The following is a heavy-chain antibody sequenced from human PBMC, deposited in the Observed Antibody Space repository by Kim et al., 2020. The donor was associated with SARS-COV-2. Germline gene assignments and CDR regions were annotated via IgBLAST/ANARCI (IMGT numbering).Heavy chain of an antibody. Sequence: SETLSLICTVSGGSISSGGYYWSWIRQHPGKGLEWIGYIYYSGSTYYNPSLKSRVTISVDTSKNQFSLKLSSVTAADTAVYYCARVPILRIAAREKGEDAFDIWGQGTMVTVSS. V-gene: IGHV4-31*03. D-gene: IGHD6-6*01. CDR1: GGSISSGGYY. J-gene: IGHJ3*02. CDR3: ARVPILRIAAREKGEDAFDI. CDR2: IYYSGST.